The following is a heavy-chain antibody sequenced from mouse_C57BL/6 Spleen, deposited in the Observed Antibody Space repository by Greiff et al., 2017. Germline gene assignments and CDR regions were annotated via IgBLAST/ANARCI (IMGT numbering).Heavy chain of an antibody. V-gene: IGHV1-50*01. CDR3: ARSARLITTVVADWYFDV. Sequence: QVQLQQPGAELVKPGASVKLSCKASGYTFTSYWMQWVKQRPGQGLEWIGEIDPSDSYTNYNQKFKGKATLTVDTSSSTAYMQLSSLTSEDSAVYYCARSARLITTVVADWYFDVWGTGTTVTVSS. J-gene: IGHJ1*03. D-gene: IGHD1-1*01. CDR2: IDPSDSYT. CDR1: GYTFTSYW.